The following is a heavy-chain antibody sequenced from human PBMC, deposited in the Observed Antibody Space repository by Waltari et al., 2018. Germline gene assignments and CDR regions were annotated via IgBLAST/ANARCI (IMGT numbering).Heavy chain of an antibody. D-gene: IGHD4-17*01. CDR3: AKDQVGSVTTFYY. V-gene: IGHV3-23*04. J-gene: IGHJ4*02. CDR2: ITGSGDTT. CDR1: GFTFSNYA. Sequence: EVQLVESGGGLVQPGGSLRLSCAASGFTFSNYAMSWVRQAPGKGLGWVSSITGSGDTTYYADSVKGRFTISRDNSKNTLYLQMNSLRAEDTALYYCAKDQVGSVTTFYYWGQGTLVTVSS.